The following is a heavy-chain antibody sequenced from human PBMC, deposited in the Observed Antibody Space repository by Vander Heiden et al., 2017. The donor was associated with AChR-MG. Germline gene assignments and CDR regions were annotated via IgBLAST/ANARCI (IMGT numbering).Heavy chain of an antibody. D-gene: IGHD1-1*01. V-gene: IGHV1-18*01. Sequence: QVQLVQSGAEVKMPGASVKVSCKSSGYIFTNFGVTWVRQAPGQGLEWLGWISGYNGDTNYALKCPGRVTLTTDTAASTAYMELTSLRYDDTAVYYCARKSRVWNLKPDDALDFWGQGTMVTVSS. CDR3: ARKSRVWNLKPDDALDF. CDR1: GYIFTNFG. CDR2: ISGYNGDT. J-gene: IGHJ3*01.